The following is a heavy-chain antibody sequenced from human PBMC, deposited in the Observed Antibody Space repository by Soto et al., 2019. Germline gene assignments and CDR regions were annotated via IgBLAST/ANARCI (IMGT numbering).Heavy chain of an antibody. CDR1: GDSISSYF. Sequence: PSETLSLTGPGSGDSISSYFWSWIRQPPGNGLEWIRYFYSTEITNYNPSLKSRVAMSIDSSNNQFPLKVRSVTAQDTAVYYCARGSEASFDPWGQGTLVTVS. V-gene: IGHV4-59*01. CDR2: FYSTEIT. J-gene: IGHJ5*02. CDR3: ARGSEASFDP.